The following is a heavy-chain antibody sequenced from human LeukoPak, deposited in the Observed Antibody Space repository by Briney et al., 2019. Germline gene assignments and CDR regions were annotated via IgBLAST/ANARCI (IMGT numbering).Heavy chain of an antibody. CDR2: NYHSGST. V-gene: IGHV4-38-2*02. J-gene: IGHJ4*02. CDR3: AREDYDFWSGLSAIDY. Sequence: PSETLSLTCTVSGYSISSGYYWGWIRQPPGKGLEWIGSNYHSGSTYYNPSLKSRVTISVDTSKNQFSLKLSSVTAADTAVYYCAREDYDFWSGLSAIDYWGQGTLVTVSS. D-gene: IGHD3-3*01. CDR1: GYSISSGYY.